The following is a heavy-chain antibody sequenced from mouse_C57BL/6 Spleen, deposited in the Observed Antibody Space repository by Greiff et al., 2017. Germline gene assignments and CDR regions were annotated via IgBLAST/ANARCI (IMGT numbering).Heavy chain of an antibody. CDR1: GFTFSSYG. CDR3: ARHVLLEGYAMDY. V-gene: IGHV5-6*01. CDR2: ISSGGSYT. D-gene: IGHD1-1*01. J-gene: IGHJ4*01. Sequence: EVQGVESGGDLVKPGGSLKLSCAASGFTFSSYGMSWVRQTPDKRLEWVATISSGGSYTSYPDSVKGRFTISRDNAKNTLYLQMSSLKSEDTAMYYCARHVLLEGYAMDYWGQGTSVTVSS.